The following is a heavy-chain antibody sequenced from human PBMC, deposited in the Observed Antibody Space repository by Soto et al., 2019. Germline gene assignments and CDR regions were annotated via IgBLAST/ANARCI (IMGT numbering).Heavy chain of an antibody. D-gene: IGHD3-9*01. CDR2: IRSKAYGGTT. V-gene: IGHV3-49*03. Sequence: PGGSLRLSCTASGFTFGDYAMSWFRQAPGKGLEWVGFIRSKAYGGTTEYAASVKGRFTISRDDSKSIAYLQMNSLKTEDTAVNYCTRYGLRYFDCLETVGDMGYYYYYYMDVWGKGTTVTVSS. CDR1: GFTFGDYA. J-gene: IGHJ6*03. CDR3: TRYGLRYFDCLETVGDMGYYYYYYMDV.